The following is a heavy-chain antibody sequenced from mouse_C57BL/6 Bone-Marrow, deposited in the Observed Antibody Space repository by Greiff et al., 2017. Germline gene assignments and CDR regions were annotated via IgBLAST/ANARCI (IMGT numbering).Heavy chain of an antibody. J-gene: IGHJ3*01. D-gene: IGHD2-4*01. CDR1: GFTFNTYA. Sequence: EGMLVESGGGLVQPKGSLKLSCAASGFTFNTYAMHWVRQAPGKGLEWVARISSKSSHYATFYADSVKDRFTISSDDSQSMLYLQMNNLKTEDTAMYYGVRGRDYDAYWGQGTLVTVSA. CDR2: ISSKSSHYAT. V-gene: IGHV10-3*01. CDR3: VRGRDYDAY.